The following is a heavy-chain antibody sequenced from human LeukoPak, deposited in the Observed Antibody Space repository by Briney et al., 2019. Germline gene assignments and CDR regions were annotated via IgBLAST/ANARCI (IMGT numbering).Heavy chain of an antibody. V-gene: IGHV3-7*04. D-gene: IGHD5-24*01. Sequence: AGGSLRLSCRASVFAFRNAWMTWVRQAPGKGLEWVANIKQDGSKKSYVDSVKGRFTISRDNAKNSLYLQMNSLRAEDTAIYYCTRVGYIDEGIDYWGQGTLVTVSS. CDR3: TRVGYIDEGIDY. CDR2: IKQDGSKK. CDR1: VFAFRNAW. J-gene: IGHJ4*02.